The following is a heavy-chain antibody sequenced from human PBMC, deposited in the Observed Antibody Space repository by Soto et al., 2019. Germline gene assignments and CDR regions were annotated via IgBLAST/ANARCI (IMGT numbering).Heavy chain of an antibody. CDR3: ARSQPGTVYLGGWFDP. J-gene: IGHJ5*02. CDR1: GGSISSSSYY. V-gene: IGHV4-39*01. D-gene: IGHD6-13*01. Sequence: QLQLQESGPGLVKPSETLSLTCTVSGGSISSSSYYWGWIRQPPGKGLEWIGSIYYSGSTYYNPSLKSRVTISVDTSKNQFSLKLSSVTAADTAVYYCARSQPGTVYLGGWFDPWGQGTLVTVSS. CDR2: IYYSGST.